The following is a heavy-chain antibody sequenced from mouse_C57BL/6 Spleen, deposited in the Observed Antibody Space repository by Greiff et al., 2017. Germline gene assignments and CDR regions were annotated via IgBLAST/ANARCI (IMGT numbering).Heavy chain of an antibody. D-gene: IGHD1-1*01. Sequence: QVQLQQSGPELVKPGASVKISCKASGYAFSSSWMNWVKQRPGKGLEWIGRIYPGDGDTNYNGKFKGKATLTAAKSSSTAYMQLSSLTSEDSAVYFCARSMGNYYGSSFYWYFDVWGTGTTVTVSS. J-gene: IGHJ1*03. V-gene: IGHV1-82*01. CDR3: ARSMGNYYGSSFYWYFDV. CDR1: GYAFSSSW. CDR2: IYPGDGDT.